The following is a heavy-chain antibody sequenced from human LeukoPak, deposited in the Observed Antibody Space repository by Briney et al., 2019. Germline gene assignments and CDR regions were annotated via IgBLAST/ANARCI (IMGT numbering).Heavy chain of an antibody. CDR1: GASISSSSYC. Sequence: PSETLSLTCTVSGASISSSSYCWNWIRQPAGKGLEWIGRIYTSGSTNYNPSLKSRVTISVDTSKNQFSLKLSSVAAADTAVYYCARPSSSSWYGGFDYWGQGTLVTVSS. V-gene: IGHV4-61*02. J-gene: IGHJ4*02. D-gene: IGHD6-13*01. CDR2: IYTSGST. CDR3: ARPSSSSWYGGFDY.